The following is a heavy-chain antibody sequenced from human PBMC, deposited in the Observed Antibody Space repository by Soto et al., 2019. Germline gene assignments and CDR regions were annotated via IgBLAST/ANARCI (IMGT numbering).Heavy chain of an antibody. Sequence: SVKVSCKASGGTFSSYAISWVRQAPGQGLEWMGGIIPIFGTANYAQKFQGRVTITADESTSTAYMELSSLRSVDTAVYYCAKLPGRIAARSYYYGMDVWGQGTTVTVSS. CDR1: GGTFSSYA. J-gene: IGHJ6*02. V-gene: IGHV1-69*13. D-gene: IGHD6-6*01. CDR2: IIPIFGTA. CDR3: AKLPGRIAARSYYYGMDV.